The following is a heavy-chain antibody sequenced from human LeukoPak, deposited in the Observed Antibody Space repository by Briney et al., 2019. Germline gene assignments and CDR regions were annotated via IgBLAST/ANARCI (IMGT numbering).Heavy chain of an antibody. CDR2: IYSSGST. CDR1: GGSISSYY. D-gene: IGHD3-10*01. J-gene: IGHJ5*02. V-gene: IGHV4-4*07. CDR3: ARPYGSGSYYNSGWFDP. Sequence: SETLSLTCTVSGGSISSYYWSWIRQPAGRGLEWIGRIYSSGSTNYNPSLKSRVTMSVDTSKNQFSLKLSSVTAADTAVYYCARPYGSGSYYNSGWFDPWGQGTLVTVSS.